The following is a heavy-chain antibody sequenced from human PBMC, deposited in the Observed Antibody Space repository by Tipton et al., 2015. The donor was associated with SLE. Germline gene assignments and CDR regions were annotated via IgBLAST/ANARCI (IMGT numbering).Heavy chain of an antibody. CDR3: ARDLGAGWGGHWYFDL. CDR1: GGSINGYY. V-gene: IGHV4-59*01. D-gene: IGHD3-16*01. J-gene: IGHJ2*01. Sequence: TLSLTCTVSGGSINGYYWNWFRQPPGRELEWIGYIYHSGSTHYNPSLKSRVTMSVDTSKNQFSLKLSSVTTADTAVYYCARDLGAGWGGHWYFDLWGRGTLLTVSS. CDR2: IYHSGST.